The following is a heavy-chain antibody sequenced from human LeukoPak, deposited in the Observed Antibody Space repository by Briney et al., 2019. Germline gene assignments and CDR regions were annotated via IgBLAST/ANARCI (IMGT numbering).Heavy chain of an antibody. V-gene: IGHV1-8*02. CDR2: MNPNSGNT. J-gene: IGHJ6*03. D-gene: IGHD3-16*01. Sequence: ASVKVSCKASGYTFTGYYMHWVRQAPGQGLEWMGWMNPNSGNTGYAQKFQGRVTMTRNTSISTAYMELSSLGSEDTAVYYCARARRSQPQKRYYYYMDVWGKGTTVTISS. CDR3: ARARRSQPQKRYYYYMDV. CDR1: GYTFTGYY.